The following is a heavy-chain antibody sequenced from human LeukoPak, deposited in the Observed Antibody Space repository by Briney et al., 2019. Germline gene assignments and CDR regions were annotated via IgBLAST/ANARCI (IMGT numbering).Heavy chain of an antibody. J-gene: IGHJ4*02. CDR3: ARAHCGGDSCSPRTDY. CDR1: GFTFSTYG. CDR2: IWPDGSNK. D-gene: IGHD2-21*02. V-gene: IGHV3-33*01. Sequence: PGGSLRLSCATSGFTFSTYGIHWVRQAPGKGLEWVAVIWPDGSNKYYADSVKGRFTISRDNSKNTLYLQMNSLRAEDTAVYYCARAHCGGDSCSPRTDYWGQGTLGTVSS.